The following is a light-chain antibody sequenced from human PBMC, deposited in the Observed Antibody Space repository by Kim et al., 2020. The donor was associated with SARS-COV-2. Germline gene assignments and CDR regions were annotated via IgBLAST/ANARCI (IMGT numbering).Light chain of an antibody. CDR3: QQYNDYPLT. Sequence: DIQMTQSPSTLSASVGDRVTITCRASQSISNWLAWYQQKPGKAPKLLIYKASNLQSGVPSRFSGSGSGTEFSLTINSLQPDDFATYHCQQYNDYPLTFGGGTKVDIK. CDR1: QSISNW. CDR2: KAS. V-gene: IGKV1-5*03. J-gene: IGKJ4*01.